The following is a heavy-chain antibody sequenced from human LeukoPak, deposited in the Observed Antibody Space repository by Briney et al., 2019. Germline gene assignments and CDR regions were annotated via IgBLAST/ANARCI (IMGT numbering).Heavy chain of an antibody. D-gene: IGHD3-3*01. CDR3: SWSGYYRWYYFDY. CDR1: GYTFTSYY. V-gene: IGHV1-46*01. Sequence: ASVKVSCKASGYTFTSYYMHWVRQAPGQGLEWMGIINPSGGSTSYAQKFQGRVAMTRDTSTSTVYMELSSLRSEDTAVYYCSWSGYYRWYYFDYWGQGTLVTVSS. CDR2: INPSGGST. J-gene: IGHJ4*02.